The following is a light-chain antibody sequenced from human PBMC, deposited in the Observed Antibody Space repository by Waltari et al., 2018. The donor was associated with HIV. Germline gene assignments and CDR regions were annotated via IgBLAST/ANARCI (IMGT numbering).Light chain of an antibody. J-gene: IGKJ1*01. V-gene: IGKV1-39*01. CDR1: QNITSY. CDR2: ATS. Sequence: DIQMTQSTSSLSAYLGERVTITCRASQNITSYLNWYQQKPGKAPKLLIYATSTLQSGVPSRFSASGSGTDFTLTISSLQPEDFATYYCQQSYSTPRTFGQGTKVEIK. CDR3: QQSYSTPRT.